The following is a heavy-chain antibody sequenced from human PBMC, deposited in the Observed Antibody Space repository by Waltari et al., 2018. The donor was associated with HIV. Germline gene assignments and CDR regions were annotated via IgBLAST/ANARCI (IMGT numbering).Heavy chain of an antibody. D-gene: IGHD1-1*01. J-gene: IGHJ4*02. Sequence: EVQLMESGGDLVQPGGSLRLSCVASGFTFYNYAMSWVRQAPGKRLEWVSAISASGDKSHYADSVKGRFTISRDKSRNTLYLQMNSLRVEDTAKYYCTKDSCLQLKSIFEYWGQGTLVTVSS. V-gene: IGHV3-23*01. CDR1: GFTFYNYA. CDR2: ISASGDKS. CDR3: TKDSCLQLKSIFEY.